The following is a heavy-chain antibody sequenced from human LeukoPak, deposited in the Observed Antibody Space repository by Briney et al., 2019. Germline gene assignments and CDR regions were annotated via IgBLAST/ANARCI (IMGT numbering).Heavy chain of an antibody. CDR1: GGSISSGGYS. J-gene: IGHJ4*02. CDR3: ARGGYNRYYFDY. Sequence: SETLSLTCAVSGGSISSGGYSWSWIRQPPGKGLEWIGYIYHSGSTYYNPSLKSRVTISVDRSKNQFSLKLSSVTAADTAVYYCARGGYNRYYFDYWGQGTLVTVSS. CDR2: IYHSGST. D-gene: IGHD5-24*01. V-gene: IGHV4-30-2*01.